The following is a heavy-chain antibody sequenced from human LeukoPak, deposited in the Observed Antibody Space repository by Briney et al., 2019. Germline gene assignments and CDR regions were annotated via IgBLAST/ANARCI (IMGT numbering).Heavy chain of an antibody. D-gene: IGHD5-12*01. CDR3: ARATVSRYRGYSGYVHDYGDYGFDY. V-gene: IGHV1-8*01. J-gene: IGHJ4*02. CDR2: MNPNSGNT. Sequence: RASVKVSCKASGYTFTSYDINWVRQATGQGLEWMGWMNPNSGNTDYAQKFQGRVTMTMNTSISTAYMELSSLRSDDTAVYYCARATVSRYRGYSGYVHDYGDYGFDYWGQGTLVTVSS. CDR1: GYTFTSYD.